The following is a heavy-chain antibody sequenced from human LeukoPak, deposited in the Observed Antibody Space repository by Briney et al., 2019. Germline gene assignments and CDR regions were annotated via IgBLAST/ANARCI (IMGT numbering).Heavy chain of an antibody. CDR3: ARGIHQLMGATTFWFDP. CDR1: GGSFNSYV. CDR2: IIPILDVA. V-gene: IGHV1-69*04. J-gene: IGHJ5*02. D-gene: IGHD1-26*01. Sequence: SVKVSCKASGGSFNSYVITWVRQAPGQGLEWMGRIIPILDVANFAQKFQGRVTITADKSTNTAHMELSSLRSEDTAVYYCARGIHQLMGATTFWFDPWGQGTLVTVSS.